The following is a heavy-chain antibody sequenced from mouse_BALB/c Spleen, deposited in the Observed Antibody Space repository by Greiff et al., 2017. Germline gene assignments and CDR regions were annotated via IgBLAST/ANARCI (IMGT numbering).Heavy chain of an antibody. J-gene: IGHJ3*01. D-gene: IGHD2-14*01. Sequence: QVQLQQSGPGLVAPSQGLSITCTVSGFSLTSYGVHWVRQPPGKGLEWLGVIWAGGSTNYYSALMSRLSISKDNSKSQVFLKMNSLQTDDTAMYYCARDEGYGGWFAYWGQGTLVTVSA. CDR1: GFSLTSYG. V-gene: IGHV2-9*02. CDR2: IWAGGST. CDR3: ARDEGYGGWFAY.